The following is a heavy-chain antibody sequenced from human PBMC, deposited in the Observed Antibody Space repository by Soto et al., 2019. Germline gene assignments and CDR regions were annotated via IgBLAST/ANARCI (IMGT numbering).Heavy chain of an antibody. Sequence: PGGSLRLSCAASGFTFSSYGMHWVRQAPGKGLEWVAVISCDGSNKYYADSVKGRFTISRDNSKNTLYLQMNSLRAEDTAVYYFAKEGLRSSFDYWGQGTLVTVSS. V-gene: IGHV3-30*18. CDR3: AKEGLRSSFDY. J-gene: IGHJ4*02. CDR2: ISCDGSNK. D-gene: IGHD5-12*01. CDR1: GFTFSSYG.